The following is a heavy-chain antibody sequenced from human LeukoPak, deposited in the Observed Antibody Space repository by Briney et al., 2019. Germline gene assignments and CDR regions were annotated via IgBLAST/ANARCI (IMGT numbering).Heavy chain of an antibody. CDR2: INWNGGST. V-gene: IGHV3-20*04. D-gene: IGHD5-12*01. J-gene: IGHJ4*02. Sequence: GGSLRLTCAASGFIFSDHYIDWVRQAPGKGLEWVSSINWNGGSTGYADSVKGRFTISRDNAKNSLYLQMNSLRAEDTALYYCARDRGYGVFYYFDYWGQGTLVTVSS. CDR1: GFIFSDHY. CDR3: ARDRGYGVFYYFDY.